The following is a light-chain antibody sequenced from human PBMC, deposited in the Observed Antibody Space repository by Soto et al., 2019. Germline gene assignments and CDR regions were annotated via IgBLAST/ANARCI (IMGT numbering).Light chain of an antibody. CDR3: SSYTSSSTYV. J-gene: IGLJ1*01. Sequence: QSALTQPPSVSGSPVQSVAISCTGTSSDVGNYNRVSWYQQPPGTAHKLMIYDVSNRPSGVPDRFSGSKSGNTASLTISGLQADDEADYYCSSYTSSSTYVFGTGTKVTVL. CDR1: SSDVGNYNR. V-gene: IGLV2-18*02. CDR2: DVS.